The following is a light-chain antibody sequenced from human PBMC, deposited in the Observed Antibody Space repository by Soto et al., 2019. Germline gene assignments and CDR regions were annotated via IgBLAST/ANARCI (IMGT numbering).Light chain of an antibody. J-gene: IGKJ2*01. V-gene: IGKV2-28*01. CDR1: QSLLHSNGYNY. Sequence: DIVMTQSPLSLPVTPGEPASISCRSSQSLLHSNGYNYLGWYLQKPGQSPQLLIYLGSNRASGVPDRFSGSGSGTDFTLKISRVEAEHVGLYYRMLALRTPPHTFGQSTKLETK. CDR2: LGS. CDR3: MLALRTPPHT.